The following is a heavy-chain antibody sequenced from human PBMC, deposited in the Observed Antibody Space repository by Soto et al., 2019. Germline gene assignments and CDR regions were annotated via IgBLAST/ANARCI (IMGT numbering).Heavy chain of an antibody. J-gene: IGHJ6*02. V-gene: IGHV3-11*01. CDR2: TSSSGSTI. CDR1: GFTFSDYD. Sequence: QVELVESGGGLAKPGGSLRLSCAASGFTFSDYDMSWIRQAPGKGLEWVSYTSSSGSTIYYADSVKGRFTMSRDNAKNPMDLPMDSLRVEDTAVYYCASGPQGIAVDHSYYYGMDVWGQGTTVTVSS. D-gene: IGHD6-19*01. CDR3: ASGPQGIAVDHSYYYGMDV.